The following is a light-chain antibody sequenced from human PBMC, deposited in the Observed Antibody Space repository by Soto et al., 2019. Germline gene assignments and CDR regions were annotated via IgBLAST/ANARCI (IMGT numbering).Light chain of an antibody. CDR2: DAS. V-gene: IGKV3D-15*01. CDR3: QQYNDWPRT. J-gene: IGKJ1*01. Sequence: EIVMTQSPATLSVSPGERATLSCRASQGVNTKLAWYQQRPGQAPRLLIYDASSRATGIPARFSGSWSGTEFTLTISSLQSEDFAVYYCQQYNDWPRTFGQGTKVEIK. CDR1: QGVNTK.